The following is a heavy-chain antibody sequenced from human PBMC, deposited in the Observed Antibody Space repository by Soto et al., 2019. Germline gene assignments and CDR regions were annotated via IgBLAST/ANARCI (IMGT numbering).Heavy chain of an antibody. CDR3: ARPYRFLEWLLYLDHFDL. Sequence: EVQLVESGGGLIQPGGSLRLSCAASGFTVSSYYMSWVRQAPGKGLEWVSVIYSGVSTYYADSVKGRFTISRDNTKTTMYLQMNSLRAEDTAVYYCARPYRFLEWLLYLDHFDLWGRGTLVTVSS. V-gene: IGHV3-53*01. D-gene: IGHD3-3*01. J-gene: IGHJ2*01. CDR2: IYSGVST. CDR1: GFTVSSYY.